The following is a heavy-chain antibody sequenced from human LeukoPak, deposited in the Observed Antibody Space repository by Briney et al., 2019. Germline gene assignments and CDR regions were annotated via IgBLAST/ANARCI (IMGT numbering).Heavy chain of an antibody. V-gene: IGHV4-59*01. D-gene: IGHD6-13*01. J-gene: IGHJ6*02. CDR1: GGSISSYY. CDR2: IYYSGST. Sequence: SETLSLTCTVSGGSISSYYWSWIRQPPGKGLEWIGYIYYSGSTNYNPSLKSRVTISVDTSKNQFSLKPSSVTAADTAVYYCARDRGRAIAAAGKSSLFYYGMDVWGQGTTVTVSS. CDR3: ARDRGRAIAAAGKSSLFYYGMDV.